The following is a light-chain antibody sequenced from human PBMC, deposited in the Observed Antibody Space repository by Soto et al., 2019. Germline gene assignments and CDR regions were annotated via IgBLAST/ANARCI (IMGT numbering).Light chain of an antibody. CDR3: QQSHDFPYT. CDR1: QTVSTT. CDR2: TAA. V-gene: IGKV1-39*01. J-gene: IGKJ2*01. Sequence: DIQMNHSPSSLSASVGDRVTITCRASQTVSTTLNWYQQKLGKAPNLLIYTAASWQSGAPSRFSGSGSGTDFTLTISSLQPEDSGTYYCQQSHDFPYTFGQGTKLEIK.